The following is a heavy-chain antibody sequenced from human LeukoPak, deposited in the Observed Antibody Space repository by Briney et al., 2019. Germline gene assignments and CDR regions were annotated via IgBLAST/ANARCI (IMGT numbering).Heavy chain of an antibody. CDR1: GFTFSSYA. Sequence: PGGSLRLSCAASGFTFSSYAMSWVRQAPGKGLEWVSGISGSGGSTYYADSVKGRFTISRDNSKNTLYLQMNSLRAEDTAVYYCAKDTRHYDILTGYYRYWGQGTLVTVSS. D-gene: IGHD3-9*01. V-gene: IGHV3-23*01. J-gene: IGHJ4*02. CDR2: ISGSGGST. CDR3: AKDTRHYDILTGYYRY.